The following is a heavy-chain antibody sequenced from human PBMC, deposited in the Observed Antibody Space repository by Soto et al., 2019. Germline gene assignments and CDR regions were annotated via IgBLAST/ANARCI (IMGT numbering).Heavy chain of an antibody. Sequence: EVQLVESGGGFVQPGGSLRLSCAASGFTFSSYWMNWVRQAPGKGLEWVANIKQDGSEKRYVDSVKGRFTISRDNAEKSLYLQMNSVRAEDSAVYFWARVRHQLVREHALDIWGQGTMVTVSS. CDR1: GFTFSSYW. CDR3: ARVRHQLVREHALDI. CDR2: IKQDGSEK. V-gene: IGHV3-7*01. D-gene: IGHD6-13*01. J-gene: IGHJ3*02.